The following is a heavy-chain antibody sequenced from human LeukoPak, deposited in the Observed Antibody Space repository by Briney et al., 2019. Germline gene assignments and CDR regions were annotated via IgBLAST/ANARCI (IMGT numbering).Heavy chain of an antibody. J-gene: IGHJ6*02. CDR1: GFTFSTYD. CDR2: INPAGDT. D-gene: IGHD2-15*01. Sequence: QPGGSLRLSCAASGFTFSTYDMHWVRQATGKGLEWVSGINPAGDTYYPGSVKGRFTISREDAKNSFYLQMNSLRVGDTAVYYCARGDCSGGSCSSMDVWGQGTTVTVSS. V-gene: IGHV3-13*04. CDR3: ARGDCSGGSCSSMDV.